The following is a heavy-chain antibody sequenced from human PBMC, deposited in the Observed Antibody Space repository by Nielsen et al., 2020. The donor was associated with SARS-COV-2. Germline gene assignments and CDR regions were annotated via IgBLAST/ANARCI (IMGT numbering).Heavy chain of an antibody. J-gene: IGHJ5*02. CDR2: INPSGGST. D-gene: IGHD3-16*01. Sequence: ASVKVSCKASGYTFTSYYMHWVRQAPGQGLEWMGIINPSGGSTNYAQKFQGRVTITADKSTSTAYMELSSLRSEDTAVYYCARDLRVGVGAWFDPWGQGTLVTVPS. V-gene: IGHV1-46*01. CDR3: ARDLRVGVGAWFDP. CDR1: GYTFTSYY.